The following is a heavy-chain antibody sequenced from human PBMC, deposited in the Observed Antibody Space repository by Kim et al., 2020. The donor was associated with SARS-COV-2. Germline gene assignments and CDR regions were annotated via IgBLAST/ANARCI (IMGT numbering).Heavy chain of an antibody. D-gene: IGHD1-1*01. J-gene: IGHJ4*02. Sequence: YVDAVKGRCTRSRDNAKNSLYLQMSSLRTEDTAIYYCAAHDTVQVPGGIWGQGTLVTVSS. CDR3: AAHDTVQVPGGI. V-gene: IGHV3-7*01.